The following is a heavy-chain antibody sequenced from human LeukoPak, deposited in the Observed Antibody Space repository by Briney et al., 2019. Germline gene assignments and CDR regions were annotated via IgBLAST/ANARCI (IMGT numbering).Heavy chain of an antibody. Sequence: ASVKVSCKASGYTFTSYGISWVRQAPGQGLEWMGWISAYNGNTNYAQKLQGRVTMTTDTSTSTAYMELRSLRSDDTAVYYCARVGYSGYDSPYYYYYGMDVWGQGTLVTVSS. V-gene: IGHV1-18*01. J-gene: IGHJ6*02. D-gene: IGHD5-12*01. CDR2: ISAYNGNT. CDR1: GYTFTSYG. CDR3: ARVGYSGYDSPYYYYYGMDV.